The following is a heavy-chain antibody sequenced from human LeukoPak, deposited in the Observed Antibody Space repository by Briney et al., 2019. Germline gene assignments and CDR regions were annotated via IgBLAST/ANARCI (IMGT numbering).Heavy chain of an antibody. V-gene: IGHV4-30-4*01. CDR2: IFYTGST. CDR3: ASFYLAYYFDY. CDR1: GGSISRGDYY. Sequence: PSETLSLTCTVSGGSISRGDYYWSWIRQTPGKGLEWIGYIFYTGSTYYNPSLKSRVTISVDTSKNPFSLKLSSVTAADTAVYYCASFYLAYYFDYWGQGTLVTVSS. D-gene: IGHD3-3*02. J-gene: IGHJ4*02.